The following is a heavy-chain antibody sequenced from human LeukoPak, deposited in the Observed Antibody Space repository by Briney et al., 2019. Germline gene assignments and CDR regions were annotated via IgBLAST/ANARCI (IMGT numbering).Heavy chain of an antibody. CDR1: GFTFTTYA. J-gene: IGHJ3*01. CDR3: ARACGGGSCYLAAFDL. D-gene: IGHD2-15*01. Sequence: GGSLRLSCAASGFTFTTYAMSWVRQAPGKGLEWVSAVSSSGISTYYADSVKGRFTISRDNSKTTLYLQINSLSAEDTAVYYCARACGGGSCYLAAFDLWGQGTVVTVSS. CDR2: VSSSGIST. V-gene: IGHV3-23*01.